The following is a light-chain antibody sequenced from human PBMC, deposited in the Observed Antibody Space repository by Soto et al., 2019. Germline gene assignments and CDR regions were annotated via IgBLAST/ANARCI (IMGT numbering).Light chain of an antibody. CDR2: GNT. CDR1: SSNIGAGYD. V-gene: IGLV1-40*01. Sequence: QSVLTQPPSVSGAPGQRVTISCTGSSSNIGAGYDVHWYQQLPGTAPKLLVHGNTDRPSGVPDRFSGSKSGTSASLAITGLQAEDEADYSCQSYDSSLSGWLFGGGTSSPS. J-gene: IGLJ2*01. CDR3: QSYDSSLSGWL.